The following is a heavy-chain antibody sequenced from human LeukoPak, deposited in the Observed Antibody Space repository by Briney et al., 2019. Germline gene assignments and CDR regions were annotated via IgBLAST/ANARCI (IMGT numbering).Heavy chain of an antibody. J-gene: IGHJ3*02. V-gene: IGHV4-4*09. CDR3: ARLIFGVVNDAFDI. CDR2: IYTSGNT. CDR1: GVSITTYN. Sequence: PSETLSLTCNVSGVSITTYNWSWIRQPPGKGLEWIGYIYTSGNTDYNPSLKSRVTLSADTSKNQFSLRLSSVTAADTAVYYCARLIFGVVNDAFDIWGQGTMVTVSS. D-gene: IGHD3-3*01.